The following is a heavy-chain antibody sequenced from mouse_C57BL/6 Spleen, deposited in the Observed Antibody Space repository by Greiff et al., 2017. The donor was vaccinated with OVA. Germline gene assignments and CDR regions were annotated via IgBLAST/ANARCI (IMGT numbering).Heavy chain of an antibody. CDR2: INPNNGGT. D-gene: IGHD2-12*01. V-gene: IGHV1-26*01. CDR1: GYTFTDYY. J-gene: IGHJ2*01. Sequence: EVQLQQSGPELVKPGASVKISCKASGYTFTDYYMNWVKQSHGKSLEWIGDINPNNGGTSYNQKFKGKATLTVDKSSSTAYMELRSLTSEDSAVYYCAEGYYTPGFDYWGQGTTLTVSS. CDR3: AEGYYTPGFDY.